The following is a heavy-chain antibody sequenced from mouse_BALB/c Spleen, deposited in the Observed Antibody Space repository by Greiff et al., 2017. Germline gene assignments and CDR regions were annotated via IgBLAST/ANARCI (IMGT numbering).Heavy chain of an antibody. CDR1: GYTFTDYA. V-gene: IGHV1S137*01. J-gene: IGHJ4*01. CDR2: ISTYYGDA. D-gene: IGHD2-14*01. CDR3: ARAYRYDVGAMDY. Sequence: QVQLKESGAELVRPGVSVKISCKGSGYTFTDYAMYWVKQSHAKSLEWIGVISTYYGDASYNQKFKGKATMTVDKSSSTAYMELARLTSEDSAIYYCARAYRYDVGAMDYWGQGTSVTVSS.